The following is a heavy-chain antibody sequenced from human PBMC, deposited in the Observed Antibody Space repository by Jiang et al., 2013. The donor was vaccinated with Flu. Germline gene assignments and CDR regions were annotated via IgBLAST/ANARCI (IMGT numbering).Heavy chain of an antibody. CDR2: IYTSGST. CDR3: ARDRGVVVVAATLGWFDP. Sequence: GLVKPSETLSLTCTVSGGSISSYYWSWIRQPAGKGLEWIGRIYTSGSTNYNPSLKSRVTMSVDTSKNQFSLKLSSVTAADTAVYYCARDRGVVVVAATLGWFDPWGQGTLVTVSS. CDR1: GGSISSYY. D-gene: IGHD2-15*01. J-gene: IGHJ5*02. V-gene: IGHV4-4*07.